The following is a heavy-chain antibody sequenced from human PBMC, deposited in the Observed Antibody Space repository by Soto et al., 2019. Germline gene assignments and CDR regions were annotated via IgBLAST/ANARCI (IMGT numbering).Heavy chain of an antibody. V-gene: IGHV4-30-2*01. Sequence: PSETLSLTCAVSGGSISSGGYSWSWIRQPPGKGLEWIGYMYHSGSTYYNPSLKSRVTISIDRSKNQFSLKLSSVTAADTAVYYCGICGGDCQFDYWGQGTLVTVSS. D-gene: IGHD2-21*02. J-gene: IGHJ4*02. CDR3: GICGGDCQFDY. CDR1: GGSISSGGYS. CDR2: MYHSGST.